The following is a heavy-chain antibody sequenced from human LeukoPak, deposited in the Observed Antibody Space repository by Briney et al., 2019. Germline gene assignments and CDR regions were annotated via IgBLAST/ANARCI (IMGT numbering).Heavy chain of an antibody. D-gene: IGHD2/OR15-2a*01. CDR2: IYHSGST. CDR1: GGSISSSNW. CDR3: ARGILRSRFDP. Sequence: SGTLSLTCAVSGGSISSSNWWSWVRQPPGKGLEWIGEIYHSGSTNYNPSLKSRVTISVDTSKNQFSLKLSSVTAADTAVYYCARGILRSRFDPWGQGTLVTVSS. J-gene: IGHJ5*02. V-gene: IGHV4-4*02.